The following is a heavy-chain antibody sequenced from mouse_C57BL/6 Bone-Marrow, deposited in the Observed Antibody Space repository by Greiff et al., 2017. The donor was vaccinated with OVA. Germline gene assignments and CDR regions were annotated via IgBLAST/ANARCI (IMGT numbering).Heavy chain of an antibody. V-gene: IGHV1-59*01. CDR1: GYTFTSYW. J-gene: IGHJ2*01. CDR2: IDPSDSYT. Sequence: VQLQQPGAELVRPGTSVKLSCKASGYTFTSYWMHWVKQRPGQGLEWIGVIDPSDSYTNYNQKFKGKATLTVDTSSSTAYMQLSSLTSEDSAVYYCARGYYGSLSDYWGQGTTLTV. D-gene: IGHD1-1*01. CDR3: ARGYYGSLSDY.